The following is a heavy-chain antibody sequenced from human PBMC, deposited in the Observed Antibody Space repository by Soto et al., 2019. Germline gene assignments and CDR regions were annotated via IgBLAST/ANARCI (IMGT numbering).Heavy chain of an antibody. CDR1: GGSFSGYY. CDR2: INHSGST. D-gene: IGHD3-3*01. J-gene: IGHJ5*02. CDR3: ARGVNSYYDFWSGYYGSWFDP. Sequence: SETLSLICAVYGGSFSGYYWSWIRQPPGKGLEWIGEINHSGSTNYNPSLKSRVTISVDTSKNQFSLKLSSVTAADTAVYYCARGVNSYYDFWSGYYGSWFDPWGQGTLVTVSS. V-gene: IGHV4-34*01.